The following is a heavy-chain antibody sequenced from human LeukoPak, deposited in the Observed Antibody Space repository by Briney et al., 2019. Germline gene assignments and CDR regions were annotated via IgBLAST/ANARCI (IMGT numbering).Heavy chain of an antibody. CDR1: GYTFTSYG. CDR3: ARDAPRLSLGELSSPVDY. V-gene: IGHV1-18*01. D-gene: IGHD3-16*02. J-gene: IGHJ4*02. CDR2: ISAYKGNT. Sequence: RASVKVSCKASGYTFTSYGISWVRQAPGQGLEWMGWISAYKGNTNYAQKLQGRVTMTTDTSTSTAYMELRSLRSDDTAVYYCARDAPRLSLGELSSPVDYWGQGTLVTVSS.